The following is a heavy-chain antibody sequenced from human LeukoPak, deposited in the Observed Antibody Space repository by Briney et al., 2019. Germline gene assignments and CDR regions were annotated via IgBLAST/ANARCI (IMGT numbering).Heavy chain of an antibody. V-gene: IGHV3-74*01. CDR3: ARGYSSNWYYFDY. CDR1: RFTFSSYW. Sequence: GGSLRLSCAASRFTFSSYWMHWVRQAPGKGLVWVSRINSDGSSTNYADSVKGRFTISRDNAKNTLYLQMNSLRAEDTAVYYCARGYSSNWYYFDYWGQGTLVTVSS. J-gene: IGHJ4*02. CDR2: INSDGSST. D-gene: IGHD6-13*01.